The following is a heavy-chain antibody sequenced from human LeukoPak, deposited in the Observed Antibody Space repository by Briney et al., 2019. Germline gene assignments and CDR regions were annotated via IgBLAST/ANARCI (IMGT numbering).Heavy chain of an antibody. CDR3: AKGVVVAPDVTPFDY. J-gene: IGHJ4*02. CDR1: GFTFSSYA. Sequence: PGGCLRLSCAASGFTFSSYAMSWVRQAPGKGPEWVSGISGRGASKYYADSVKGRFTISRDNSKNTLYLQMNSLRAEDTAVYYCAKGVVVAPDVTPFDYWGQGTLVTVSS. CDR2: ISGRGASK. V-gene: IGHV3-23*01. D-gene: IGHD2-2*01.